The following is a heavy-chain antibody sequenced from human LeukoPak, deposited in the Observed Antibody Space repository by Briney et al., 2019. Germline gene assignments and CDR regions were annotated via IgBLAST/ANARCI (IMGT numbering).Heavy chain of an antibody. J-gene: IGHJ4*02. D-gene: IGHD3-22*01. CDR3: VSTYHYDSSGYYPFDY. V-gene: IGHV3-64D*09. CDR2: ISSNGGST. Sequence: GGSLRLSCAASGFSFSSNAMHWVRQAPGKGLEYVSGISSNGGSTNYADSVKGRFTISRDNSKNTLYLQMSSLRAEDTAVYYCVSTYHYDSSGYYPFDYWGQGTLVTVSS. CDR1: GFSFSSNA.